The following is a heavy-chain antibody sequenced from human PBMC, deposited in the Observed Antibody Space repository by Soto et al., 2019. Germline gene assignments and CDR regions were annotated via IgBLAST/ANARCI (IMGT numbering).Heavy chain of an antibody. CDR3: ARDLRVTPPIYGFAY. CDR1: GGTFSSYA. V-gene: IGHV1-69*13. J-gene: IGHJ4*02. CDR2: IIPIFGTA. D-gene: IGHD4-4*01. Sequence: SVKVSCKASGGTFSSYAISWVRQAPGQGLEWMEGIIPIFGTANYAQKFQGRVTITADESTSTAYMELSSLRSEDTAVYYCARDLRVTPPIYGFAYWGQGTLVTVSS.